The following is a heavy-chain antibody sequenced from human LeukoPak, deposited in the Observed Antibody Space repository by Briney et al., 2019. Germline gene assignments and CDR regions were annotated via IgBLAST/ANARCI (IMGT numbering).Heavy chain of an antibody. CDR1: GGSISSYY. CDR3: ARHGFQLGSYYFDY. V-gene: IGHV4-4*09. CDR2: IYTSGST. D-gene: IGHD7-27*01. J-gene: IGHJ4*02. Sequence: SETLSLTCTVSGGSISSYYWSWIRQPPGKGLEWIGYIYTSGSTNYNPSLKSRVTISVDTSKKQFSLKVSSVTAADTAVYYCARHGFQLGSYYFDYWGQGTLVTVSS.